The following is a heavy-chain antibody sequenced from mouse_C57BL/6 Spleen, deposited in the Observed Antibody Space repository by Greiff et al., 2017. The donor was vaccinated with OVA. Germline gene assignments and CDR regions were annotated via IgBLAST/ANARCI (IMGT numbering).Heavy chain of an antibody. CDR1: GYAFSSSW. J-gene: IGHJ2*01. Sequence: QVQLQQSGPELVKPGASVKISCKASGYAFSSSWMNWVKQRPGKGLEWIGRIYPGDGDTNYNGKFKGKATLTADKSSSTAYMQLSSLTSEDSAVYFCARGAGTIYFDYWGQGTTLTVSS. CDR3: ARGAGTIYFDY. D-gene: IGHD4-1*01. CDR2: IYPGDGDT. V-gene: IGHV1-82*01.